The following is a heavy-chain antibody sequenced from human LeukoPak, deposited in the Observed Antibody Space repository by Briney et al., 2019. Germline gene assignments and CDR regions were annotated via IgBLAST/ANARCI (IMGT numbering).Heavy chain of an antibody. J-gene: IGHJ4*02. Sequence: GGSLRLSCAASGFIFSSYAMSWVRQAPGKGLEWVSGISGSGTYTYDADSVKGRFSISRDNSKNTLYLQMNDLRAEDTALYYCAKDWDSGSYFADYWGQGTLVAVSS. CDR1: GFIFSSYA. CDR2: ISGSGTYT. D-gene: IGHD1-26*01. V-gene: IGHV3-23*01. CDR3: AKDWDSGSYFADY.